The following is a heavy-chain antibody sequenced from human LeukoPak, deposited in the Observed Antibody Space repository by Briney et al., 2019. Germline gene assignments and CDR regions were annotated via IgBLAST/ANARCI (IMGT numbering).Heavy chain of an antibody. CDR3: ARVYVRITMIVVVTPRAFDI. J-gene: IGHJ3*02. Sequence: GGSLRLSCAASGFTFSSYWMSWVRQAPGKGLEWVANIKQDGSEKYYVDSVKGRFTISRDNAKNSLYLQMNSLRAEDTAVYYCARVYVRITMIVVVTPRAFDIWGQGTMVTVSS. D-gene: IGHD3-22*01. CDR1: GFTFSSYW. V-gene: IGHV3-7*01. CDR2: IKQDGSEK.